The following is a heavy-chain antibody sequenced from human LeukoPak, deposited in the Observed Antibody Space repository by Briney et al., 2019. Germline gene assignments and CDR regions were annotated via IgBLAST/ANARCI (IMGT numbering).Heavy chain of an antibody. CDR1: GYTFTSYA. CDR3: ARLPPYCSGGSCYGYFDY. D-gene: IGHD2-15*01. Sequence: GASVKVSFKASGYTFTSYAMHWVRQAPGQRLEWMGWINAGNGNTKYSQKFQGRVTITRDTSASTAYMELSSLRSEDTAVYYCARLPPYCSGGSCYGYFDYWGQGTLVTVSS. CDR2: INAGNGNT. J-gene: IGHJ4*02. V-gene: IGHV1-3*01.